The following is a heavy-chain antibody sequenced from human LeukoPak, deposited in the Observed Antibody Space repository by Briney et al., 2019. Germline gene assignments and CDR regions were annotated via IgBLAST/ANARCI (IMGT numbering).Heavy chain of an antibody. J-gene: IGHJ4*02. D-gene: IGHD3-16*01. CDR2: IYHSGST. Sequence: SETLSLTCTVSGYSISSGYYWGWIRQPPGKGLEWIGSIYHSGSTYYNPSLKSRVTISVDTSKNQFSLKLSSVTAADTAVYYCARDLVNYDYVWGSSFDYWGQGTLVTVSS. V-gene: IGHV4-38-2*02. CDR1: GYSISSGYY. CDR3: ARDLVNYDYVWGSSFDY.